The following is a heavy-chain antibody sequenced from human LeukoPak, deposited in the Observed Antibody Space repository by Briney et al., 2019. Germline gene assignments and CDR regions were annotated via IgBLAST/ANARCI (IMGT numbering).Heavy chain of an antibody. D-gene: IGHD6-6*01. CDR3: ARVHDTSSSSSWVFDY. Sequence: SETLSLTCAVYGGSFSGYYWSWIRQPPGKGLEWIGEINHSGSTNYNPSLKSRVTISVDTSKNQFSLKLSSVTAADTAVYYCARVHDTSSSSSWVFDYWGQGTLVTVSS. V-gene: IGHV4-34*01. J-gene: IGHJ4*02. CDR2: INHSGST. CDR1: GGSFSGYY.